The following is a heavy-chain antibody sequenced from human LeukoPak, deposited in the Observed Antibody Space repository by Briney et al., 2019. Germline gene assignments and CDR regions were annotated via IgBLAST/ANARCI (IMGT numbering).Heavy chain of an antibody. J-gene: IGHJ2*01. D-gene: IGHD3-10*01. CDR2: IDPNSGGT. Sequence: GASVKVSCKASGYTFTAHYIHWVRQAPGQGLEWMGWIDPNSGGTNYAQKFLGSVTKTGDTSINTAFMELSRLRSDDTAIYYCARGRGTTMVRGVITNYFDLWGRGSLVTVSS. CDR3: ARGRGTTMVRGVITNYFDL. CDR1: GYTFTAHY. V-gene: IGHV1-2*02.